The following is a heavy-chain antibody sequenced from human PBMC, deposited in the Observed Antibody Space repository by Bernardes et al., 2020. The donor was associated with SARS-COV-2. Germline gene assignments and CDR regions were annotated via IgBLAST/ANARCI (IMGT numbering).Heavy chain of an antibody. CDR2: FYYIGST. Sequence: SETLSLTCTVSGDSISNTNYLWGWIRQPPGKGLEWIGNFYYIGSTYYNPSLKSRVTISVDASKNQFSLNLSSVTAADTAVYYCARIRLRAFYVWGQGTMVTVSS. D-gene: IGHD3-16*01. J-gene: IGHJ3*01. V-gene: IGHV4-39*01. CDR3: ARIRLRAFYV. CDR1: GDSISNTNYL.